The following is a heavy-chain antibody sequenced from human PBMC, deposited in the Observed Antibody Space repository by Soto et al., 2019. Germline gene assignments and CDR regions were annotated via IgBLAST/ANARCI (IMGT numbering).Heavy chain of an antibody. V-gene: IGHV4-31*03. J-gene: IGHJ4*02. D-gene: IGHD2-15*01. CDR2: IYYSGGT. CDR1: GGSISSGGYY. Sequence: SETLSLTCTVSGGSISSGGYYWSWIRQHPGKGLEWIGYIYYSGGTYYNPSLKSRVTISVDTSKNQFSLKLSSVTAADTAVYYCARWGPARTFDYWGQGTLVTVSS. CDR3: ARWGPARTFDY.